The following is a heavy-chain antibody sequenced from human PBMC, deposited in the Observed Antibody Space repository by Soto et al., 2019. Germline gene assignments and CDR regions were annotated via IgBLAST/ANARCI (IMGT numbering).Heavy chain of an antibody. J-gene: IGHJ4*02. CDR2: ITDSGSDT. V-gene: IGHV3-23*01. Sequence: EVQLLESGGGLVQPGGSLRLSCAASGFTFNNYAMGWVRQAPGKGLEWVSAITDSGSDTYYLDSVKGRFTISRDNSKNTLYLQINGLRADDTAIYYCAKLGSSNWSHHYYFDYWCQGTLVTVSS. CDR3: AKLGSSNWSHHYYFDY. D-gene: IGHD4-4*01. CDR1: GFTFNNYA.